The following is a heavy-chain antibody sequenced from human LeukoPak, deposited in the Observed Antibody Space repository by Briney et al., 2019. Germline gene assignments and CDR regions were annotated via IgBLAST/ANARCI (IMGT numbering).Heavy chain of an antibody. CDR3: ARVTGYTIEDYFDY. D-gene: IGHD3-9*01. V-gene: IGHV4-59*12. Sequence: PSETLSLTCAVSGASITSYYWTWIRQPPGKGLEWIGYIYHTGNIKYNPSLNSRVTISIDTSKNQFSLKLSSVTAADTAVYYCARVTGYTIEDYFDYWGQGTLVTVSS. CDR1: GASITSYY. CDR2: IYHTGNI. J-gene: IGHJ4*02.